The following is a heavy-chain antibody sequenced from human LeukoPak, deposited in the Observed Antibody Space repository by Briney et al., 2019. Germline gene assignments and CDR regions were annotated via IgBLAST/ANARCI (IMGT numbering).Heavy chain of an antibody. Sequence: ASVRVSCKASGYTFTGYYMHWVRQAPGQGLEWMGRINPNSGGTNYAQKFQGRVTMTRDTSISTAYMELSRLRSDDTAVYYCAREYGYSSGWYFYWGQGTLVTVSS. CDR1: GYTFTGYY. CDR3: AREYGYSSGWYFY. V-gene: IGHV1-2*06. CDR2: INPNSGGT. J-gene: IGHJ4*02. D-gene: IGHD6-19*01.